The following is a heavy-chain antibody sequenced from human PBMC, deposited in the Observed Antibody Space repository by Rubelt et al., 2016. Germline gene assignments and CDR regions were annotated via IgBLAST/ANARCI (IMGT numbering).Heavy chain of an antibody. D-gene: IGHD6-13*01. Sequence: QVQLQESGPGLVKPSETLSLTCTVSGYSISSDYYWGWIRQPPGKGLEWIGSIYHSGSTYYNPSLKGRVALSVDPSKNQFSLKLRAGTAADTAVYYCARDSGYSSSSTLDYWGQGTLVTASS. CDR1: GYSISSDYY. J-gene: IGHJ4*02. CDR2: IYHSGST. V-gene: IGHV4-38-2*02. CDR3: ARDSGYSSSSTLDY.